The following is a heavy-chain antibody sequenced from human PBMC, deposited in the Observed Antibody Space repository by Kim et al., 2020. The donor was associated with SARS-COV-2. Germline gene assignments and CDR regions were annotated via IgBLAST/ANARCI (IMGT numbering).Heavy chain of an antibody. V-gene: IGHV3-30*04. CDR3: ARVIAMIVAGGMNV. CDR1: GFTFSSYA. Sequence: GGSLRLSCAASGFTFSSYAMHWVRQAPGKGLEWVAVISYDGSNKYYADSVKGRFTISRDNSKNTLYLQMNSLRAEDTAVYYCARVIAMIVAGGMNVWGKG. D-gene: IGHD3-22*01. CDR2: ISYDGSNK. J-gene: IGHJ6*04.